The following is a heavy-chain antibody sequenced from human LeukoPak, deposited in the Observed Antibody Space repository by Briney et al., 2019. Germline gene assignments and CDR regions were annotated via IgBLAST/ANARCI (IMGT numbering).Heavy chain of an antibody. D-gene: IGHD3-22*01. CDR2: ISDSGVGT. CDR3: ARGSYYDSSGYSQFDY. Sequence: PGGSLRLSCVASGFTFSNYGMSWVRQAPGKGLEWVSVISDSGVGTYYADSVKGRFTISRDNAKNSLYLQMNSLRAEDTAVYYCARGSYYDSSGYSQFDYWGQGTLVTVSS. V-gene: IGHV3-23*01. CDR1: GFTFSNYG. J-gene: IGHJ4*02.